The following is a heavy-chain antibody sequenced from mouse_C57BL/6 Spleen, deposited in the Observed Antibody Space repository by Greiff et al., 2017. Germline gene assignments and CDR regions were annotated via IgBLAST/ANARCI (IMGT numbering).Heavy chain of an antibody. CDR1: GYTFTNYW. CDR3: AIGEGDY. CDR2: IYPSDSNT. Sequence: QVQLQQPGAELVRPGTSVKLSCKASGYTFTNYWMHWVKQRPGQGLAWIGVIYPSDSNTNYNTKFKGKATLTVDTSSRTAYMQLSSLTSEDSAVYYCAIGEGDYWGQGTSVTVSS. V-gene: IGHV1-59*01. D-gene: IGHD2-14*01. J-gene: IGHJ4*01.